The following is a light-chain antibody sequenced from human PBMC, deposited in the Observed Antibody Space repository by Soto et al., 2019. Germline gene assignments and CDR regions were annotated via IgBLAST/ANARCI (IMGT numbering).Light chain of an antibody. Sequence: DIQMTQSPSTLSASVGDRVTITCRARQSISSWLAWYQQKPGKAPKLLIYDASSLESGVPSRFSGSGSGTEFTLTISSLQPDDFATYYCQQYNSYIFTFGRGTKVDIK. J-gene: IGKJ3*01. CDR1: QSISSW. CDR2: DAS. V-gene: IGKV1-5*01. CDR3: QQYNSYIFT.